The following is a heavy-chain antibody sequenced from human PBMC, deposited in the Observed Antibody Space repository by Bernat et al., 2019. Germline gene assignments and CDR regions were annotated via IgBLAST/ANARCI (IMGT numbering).Heavy chain of an antibody. CDR3: AKTPMFGAYEYYFDY. Sequence: EVQLVESGGGLVQPGGSLRLSCAASGFSFGSYAMGWVRQAPGRGLECVSGMSGVESRTYYADSVKGRFTISRDNSKNTLYLQMNSLRVEDTAVYYRAKTPMFGAYEYYFDYWGQGTLVTVSS. V-gene: IGHV3-23*04. CDR2: MSGVESRT. J-gene: IGHJ4*02. CDR1: GFSFGSYA. D-gene: IGHD5-12*01.